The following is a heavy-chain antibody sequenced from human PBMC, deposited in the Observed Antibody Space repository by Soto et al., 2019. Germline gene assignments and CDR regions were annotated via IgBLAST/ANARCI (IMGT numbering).Heavy chain of an antibody. CDR2: INPNSGCT. CDR1: GGTFSSYA. J-gene: IGHJ6*02. Sequence: GASVKVSCKASGGTFSSYAISWVRQAPGQGLEWMGWINPNSGCTNYAQKFQGWVTMTRDTSISTAYMELSRLRSDDTAVYYCARVEGPPNYGMDVWGQGTTVTVSS. CDR3: ARVEGPPNYGMDV. V-gene: IGHV1-2*04.